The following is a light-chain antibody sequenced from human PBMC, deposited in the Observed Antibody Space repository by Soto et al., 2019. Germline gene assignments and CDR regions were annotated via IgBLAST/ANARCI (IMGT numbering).Light chain of an antibody. CDR2: GKX. Sequence: GMVQSPATLSLSRGESATLSXRGSQSVARNLSWYQQKDGKXTRIFXXGKXTRANGVVARLSGRGSGRELALIISSMQSEDFFSSYCQHYNDRPPGTFGQGTKVDIK. V-gene: IGKV3-15*01. CDR3: QHYNDRPPGT. CDR1: QSVARN. J-gene: IGKJ1*01.